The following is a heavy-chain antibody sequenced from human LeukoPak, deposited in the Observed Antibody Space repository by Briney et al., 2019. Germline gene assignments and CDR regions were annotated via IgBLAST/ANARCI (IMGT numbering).Heavy chain of an antibody. Sequence: ASVKVSCKASGYTFTGYYMHWVRQAPGQRLEWMGRINPNSGGTNYAQKFQGRVTMTRDTSISTAYMELSRLRSDDTAVYYCARDYYDSSGYLRLDYWGQGTLVTVSS. CDR3: ARDYYDSSGYLRLDY. V-gene: IGHV1-2*06. D-gene: IGHD3-22*01. CDR1: GYTFTGYY. J-gene: IGHJ4*02. CDR2: INPNSGGT.